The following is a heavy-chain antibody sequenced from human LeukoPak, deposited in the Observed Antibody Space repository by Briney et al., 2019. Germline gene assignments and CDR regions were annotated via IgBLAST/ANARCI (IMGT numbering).Heavy chain of an antibody. Sequence: GGSLRHSCAASGFTFSSYGMHWVRQAPGKGLEWVAFIRYDGSNKYYADSVKGRFTISRDNSKNTLYLQMNSLRAEDTAVYYCAKASARYCSSTSCHTDGLGVWGKGTTVTVSS. CDR2: IRYDGSNK. CDR1: GFTFSSYG. CDR3: AKASARYCSSTSCHTDGLGV. V-gene: IGHV3-30*02. J-gene: IGHJ6*04. D-gene: IGHD2-2*01.